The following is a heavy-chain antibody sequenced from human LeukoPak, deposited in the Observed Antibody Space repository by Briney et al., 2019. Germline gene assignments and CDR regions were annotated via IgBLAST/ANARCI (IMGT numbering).Heavy chain of an antibody. Sequence: SETLSLTCTVSGGSISSSRYYWGWIRQPPGKGLEWIGSIYYSGSTYYNPSLKRRVTISVDTSKNQFSLKLSSVTAADTAVYYCARHGRGYYDSSGGPDYWGQGTLVTVSS. CDR1: GGSISSSRYY. V-gene: IGHV4-39*01. D-gene: IGHD3-22*01. CDR3: ARHGRGYYDSSGGPDY. CDR2: IYYSGST. J-gene: IGHJ4*02.